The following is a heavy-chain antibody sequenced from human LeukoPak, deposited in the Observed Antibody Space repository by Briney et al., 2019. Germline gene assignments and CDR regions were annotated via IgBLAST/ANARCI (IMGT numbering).Heavy chain of an antibody. J-gene: IGHJ4*02. Sequence: GGSLRLSCAASGFTFSSYWMHWVRQAPGKGLVWVSRISSDGSSTSYADSVKGRFTISRDNAKNTLYLQMNSLRAEDTAVYYCARDQVSSGWYGGGIGYWGQGTLVTVSS. CDR2: ISSDGSST. V-gene: IGHV3-74*01. D-gene: IGHD6-19*01. CDR3: ARDQVSSGWYGGGIGY. CDR1: GFTFSSYW.